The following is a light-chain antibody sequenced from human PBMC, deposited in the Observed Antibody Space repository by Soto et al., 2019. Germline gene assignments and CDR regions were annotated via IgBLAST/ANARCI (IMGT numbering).Light chain of an antibody. CDR1: QSVGSS. V-gene: IGKV1D-12*01. CDR3: QQVNSFPFT. J-gene: IGKJ5*01. CDR2: AAS. Sequence: DIQMTQSPSSVSASLGYTVTISCRASQSVGSSLAWYQQEPGKAPRLLIRAASSLQSGVPSRFSGSGSGTDFTLTVNSLQSEDFATYYCQQVNSFPFTFGQGTRLEIK.